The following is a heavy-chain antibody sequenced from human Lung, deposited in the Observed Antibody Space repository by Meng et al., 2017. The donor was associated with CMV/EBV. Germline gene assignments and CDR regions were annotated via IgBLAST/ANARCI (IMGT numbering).Heavy chain of an antibody. CDR3: ARDFPTDDFWSGYYPGYYGMDV. D-gene: IGHD3-3*01. Sequence: GGSLRLSCAASGFTFSSYSMNWVRQAPGKGLEWVSYISSSSSTIYYADSVKGRFTISRDNAKNSLYLQMNSLRAEDTAVYYCARDFPTDDFWSGYYPGYYGMDVWGQGTXVTVYS. CDR1: GFTFSSYS. CDR2: ISSSSSTI. V-gene: IGHV3-48*04. J-gene: IGHJ6*02.